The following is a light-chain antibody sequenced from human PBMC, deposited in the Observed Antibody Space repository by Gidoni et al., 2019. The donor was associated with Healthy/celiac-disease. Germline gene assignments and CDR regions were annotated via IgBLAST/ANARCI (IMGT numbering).Light chain of an antibody. V-gene: IGLV2-14*01. CDR1: SSDVRGYNY. CDR2: DVS. J-gene: IGLJ2*01. CDR3: SSYTSSSTVV. Sequence: QSALTQPASASGSPGRSITISRTGTSSDVRGYNYLSWYQQPPGKAPKLMINDVSNRPSGVSNPFTGAKSGNTASLTISGLQAEDEADYYCSSYTSSSTVVFGGGTKLTVL.